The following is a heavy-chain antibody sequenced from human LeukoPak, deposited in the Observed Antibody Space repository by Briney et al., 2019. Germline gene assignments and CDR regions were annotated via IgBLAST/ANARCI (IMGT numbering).Heavy chain of an antibody. CDR2: INPNSGGT. V-gene: IGHV1-2*02. J-gene: IGHJ4*02. D-gene: IGHD3-22*01. CDR3: ATPGPTYYDSSGYLAR. Sequence: GASVKVSCKASGYTFTGYYMHWVRQAPGQGLEWMGWINPNSGGTNYAQKFQGRVTMTEDTSTDTAYMELSSLRSEDTAVYYYATPGPTYYDSSGYLARWGQGTLVTVSS. CDR1: GYTFTGYY.